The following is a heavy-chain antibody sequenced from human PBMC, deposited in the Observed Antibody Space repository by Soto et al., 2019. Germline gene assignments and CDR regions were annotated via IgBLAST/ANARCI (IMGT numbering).Heavy chain of an antibody. CDR1: GGSISSSSYY. Sequence: QSQTLSLTCTVSGGSISSSSYYWGWIRQPPGKGLEWIGSIYYSGSTYYNPSLKSRVTISVDTSKNQFSLKLSSVTAADTAVYYCASISRLVPDYWGQGTLVTVSS. D-gene: IGHD6-6*01. V-gene: IGHV4-39*01. CDR2: IYYSGST. J-gene: IGHJ4*02. CDR3: ASISRLVPDY.